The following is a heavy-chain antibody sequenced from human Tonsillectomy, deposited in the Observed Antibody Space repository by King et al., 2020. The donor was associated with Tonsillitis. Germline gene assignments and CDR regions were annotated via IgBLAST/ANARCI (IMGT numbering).Heavy chain of an antibody. V-gene: IGHV3-11*05. CDR2: ISSSSSYT. CDR1: GFTFSDYY. J-gene: IGHJ5*02. CDR3: ARSKTQFNWFDP. Sequence: VQLVESGGGLVKPGGSLRLSCAASGFTFSDYYMSWIRQAPGKGLEWVSYISSSSSYTNYADSVKGRFTISRDNAKNSLYLQMNSLRAEDTAVYYCARSKTQFNWFDPWGQGTLVTVSS. D-gene: IGHD4-11*01.